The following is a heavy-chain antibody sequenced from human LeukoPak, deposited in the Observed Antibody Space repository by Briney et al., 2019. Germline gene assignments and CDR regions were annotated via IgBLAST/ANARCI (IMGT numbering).Heavy chain of an antibody. Sequence: GSLRLSCAVSGFTLSSDWMHWVRQAPGKGLEGVSRMNQDGSDTSYADSVKGRFTISRDNAKNTVYLQMNSLRAENSAVYYCATVFGYWGQGTLVTVSS. CDR2: MNQDGSDT. CDR1: GFTLSSDW. V-gene: IGHV3-74*01. CDR3: ATVFGY. J-gene: IGHJ4*02.